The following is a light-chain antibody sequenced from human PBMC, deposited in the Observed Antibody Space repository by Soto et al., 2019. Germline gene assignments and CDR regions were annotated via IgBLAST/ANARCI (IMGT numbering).Light chain of an antibody. Sequence: AIRMTQSPSSLSASTRDRVTITCRASQGISSYLAWYQQKPGKAPKLLIYAASTLQSGVPSRFSGSGYGTDFTLAISCLQSEDFATYYCQQYYSYPRTFGQGTKVEIK. CDR3: QQYYSYPRT. V-gene: IGKV1-8*01. CDR2: AAS. J-gene: IGKJ1*01. CDR1: QGISSY.